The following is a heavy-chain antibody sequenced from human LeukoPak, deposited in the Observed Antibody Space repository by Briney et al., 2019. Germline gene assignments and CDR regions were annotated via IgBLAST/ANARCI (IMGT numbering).Heavy chain of an antibody. D-gene: IGHD6-19*01. Sequence: GGSLRLSCAASGFPFSSYSMNWVRQAPGKGLEWVSSISSSSSYIYYADSVKGRFTISRDNAKNSLYLQMNSLRAEDTAVYYCARESSSCWFLGDYWGQGTLVTVSA. CDR3: ARESSSCWFLGDY. J-gene: IGHJ4*02. CDR1: GFPFSSYS. V-gene: IGHV3-21*01. CDR2: ISSSSSYI.